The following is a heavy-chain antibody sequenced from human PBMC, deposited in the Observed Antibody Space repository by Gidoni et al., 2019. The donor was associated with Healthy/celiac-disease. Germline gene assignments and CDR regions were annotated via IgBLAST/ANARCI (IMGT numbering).Heavy chain of an antibody. CDR1: GGTCSIYA. D-gene: IGHD5-18*01. J-gene: IGHJ4*02. V-gene: IGHV1-69*01. Sequence: QVQLVPSGAAVMKPGSSVKVSCKASGGTCSIYAISWVGQAPGQGIEWMGGIITIVGTANYAQKFQGRVTITADESTSTAYMEQSSLRAEDTAVYYCASGATAMVYCGQGTLVTVSS. CDR3: ASGATAMVY. CDR2: IITIVGTA.